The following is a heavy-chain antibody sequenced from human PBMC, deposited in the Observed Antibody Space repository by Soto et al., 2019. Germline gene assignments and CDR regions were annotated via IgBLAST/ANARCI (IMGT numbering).Heavy chain of an antibody. V-gene: IGHV1-18*01. D-gene: IGHD4-17*01. Sequence: QVQLVQSGAEVKKPGASVKVSCKASGYTFTSYGISWVRQAPGQGLEWMGWISAYNGNTNYAQKLQGRVTMTTDTSTSTAYMELRSLRSDDTAVYYCARGPPYYGDYLYYYYGMDVWGRGTTVTVSS. CDR3: ARGPPYYGDYLYYYYGMDV. J-gene: IGHJ6*02. CDR2: ISAYNGNT. CDR1: GYTFTSYG.